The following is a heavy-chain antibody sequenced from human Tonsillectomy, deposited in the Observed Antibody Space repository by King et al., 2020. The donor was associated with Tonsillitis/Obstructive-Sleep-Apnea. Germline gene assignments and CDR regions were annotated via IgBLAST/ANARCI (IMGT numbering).Heavy chain of an antibody. CDR3: AKDRQHSYASGSYPFDY. V-gene: IGHV3-23*04. Sequence: VQLVESGGGLVQPGGSLRLSCAASGFTFSSYAVSWVRQAPGKGLEWVSAIGGSGTSTYYADSVLGRFTISRDNSKNTLYLQMNSLRAEDTAVYYCAKDRQHSYASGSYPFDYWGQGTLVTVSS. CDR1: GFTFSSYA. D-gene: IGHD3-10*01. CDR2: IGGSGTST. J-gene: IGHJ4*02.